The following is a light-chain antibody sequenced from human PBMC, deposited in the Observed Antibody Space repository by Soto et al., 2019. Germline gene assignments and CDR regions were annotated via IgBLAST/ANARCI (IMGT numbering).Light chain of an antibody. CDR2: EDD. V-gene: IGLV6-57*04. CDR3: YSAADNNLRV. J-gene: IGLJ2*01. Sequence: NFMLTQPHSVSESPGKTVIISCTRSSGNIASNSVQWYQQRPGSAPTTVIYEDDQRPSGVPDRFSGSIDSSSNSASLTISGLKTEDEADYYCYSAADNNLRVFGGGTKLTVL. CDR1: SGNIASNS.